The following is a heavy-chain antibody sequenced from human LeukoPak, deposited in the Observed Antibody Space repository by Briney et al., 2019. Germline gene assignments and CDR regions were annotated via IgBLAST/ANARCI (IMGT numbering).Heavy chain of an antibody. CDR2: MNPSNGNT. D-gene: IGHD2-21*01. CDR3: TRELGGAVAWFDP. J-gene: IGHJ5*02. CDR1: GFFFTGFY. V-gene: IGHV1-2*06. Sequence: ASLKASCKASGFFFTGFYIRWVRQAPGQGLEWMGRMNPSNGNTDFAQNFHGRATITKNTSITTAYIELSSLTSDDTSVYYCTRELGGAVAWFDPWGQGTLVTVSS.